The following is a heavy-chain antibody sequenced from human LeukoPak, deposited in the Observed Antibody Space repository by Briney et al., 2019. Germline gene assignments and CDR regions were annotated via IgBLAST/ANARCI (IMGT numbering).Heavy chain of an antibody. CDR1: GFTFSSYW. V-gene: IGHV3-7*02. CDR2: IKQDGSEK. J-gene: IGHJ4*02. D-gene: IGHD4-17*01. CDR3: ASHYGDYSFFDY. Sequence: GGSLRLSCAASGFTFSSYWMSWVRQAPGKGLEWVANIKQDGSEKYYVDSVKGRSTIPRDNAKNSLYLQMNSLRAEDTAVYYCASHYGDYSFFDYWGQGTLVTVSS.